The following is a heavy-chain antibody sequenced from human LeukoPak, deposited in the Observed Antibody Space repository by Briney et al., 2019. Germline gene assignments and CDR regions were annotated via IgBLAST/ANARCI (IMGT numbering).Heavy chain of an antibody. V-gene: IGHV1-3*01. J-gene: IGHJ6*02. CDR2: INAGNGNT. CDR3: ARDHCDILTGSAWGMDV. D-gene: IGHD3-9*01. Sequence: ASVKVSCKASGYTFTSYAMHWVRQAPGQRLEWMGWINAGNGNTKYSQKFLGRVTITRDTSASTAYMELRSLRSEDTALYYCARDHCDILTGSAWGMDVWGQGTTVTVSS. CDR1: GYTFTSYA.